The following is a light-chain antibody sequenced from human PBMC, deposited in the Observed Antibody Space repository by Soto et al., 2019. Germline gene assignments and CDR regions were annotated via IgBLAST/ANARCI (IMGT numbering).Light chain of an antibody. V-gene: IGLV1-44*01. CDR1: SSNIGSNT. J-gene: IGLJ3*02. Sequence: QSVLTQPPSASGTPGQRVTISCSGRSSNIGSNTVNWYQQLPGTAPKLVIYNNNLRPSGVPDRFSGSKSGTSASLAISGLQSEDEADYHCEAWDDSLSSVVFGGGTKLTV. CDR3: EAWDDSLSSVV. CDR2: NNN.